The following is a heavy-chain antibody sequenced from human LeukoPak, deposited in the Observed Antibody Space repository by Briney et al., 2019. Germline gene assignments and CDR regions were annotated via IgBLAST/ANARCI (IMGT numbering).Heavy chain of an antibody. V-gene: IGHV3-64D*06. CDR2: ISSNGGS. CDR1: GFTFSSYA. J-gene: IGHJ3*01. D-gene: IGHD2-21*01. Sequence: GGSLRLSCSASGFTFSSYAMHWVRQAPGKGLEYVSGISSNGGSVYADSVKGRFTTSRDNSKNTLLLQMSSIRVEDTAVYYCVDLWFRIKVVSWGQGTMVTVSS. CDR3: VDLWFRIKVVS.